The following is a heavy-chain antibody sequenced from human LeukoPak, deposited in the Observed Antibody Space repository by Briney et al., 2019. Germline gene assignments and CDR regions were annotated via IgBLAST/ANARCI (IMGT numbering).Heavy chain of an antibody. D-gene: IGHD3-10*01. J-gene: IGHJ4*02. CDR1: GFTFSSYS. Sequence: GGSLRLSCAASGFTFSSYSMNWVRQAPGKGLEWVSSISSSSSYIYYADSVKGRLTISRDNAKNSLYLQMNSLRAEDTAVYYCASGGSKNAFDYWGQGTLVTVSS. V-gene: IGHV3-21*01. CDR3: ASGGSKNAFDY. CDR2: ISSSSSYI.